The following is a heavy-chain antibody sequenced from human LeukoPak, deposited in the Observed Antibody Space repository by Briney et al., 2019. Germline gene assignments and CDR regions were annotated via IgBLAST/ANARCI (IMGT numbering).Heavy chain of an antibody. V-gene: IGHV3-30*03. D-gene: IGHD3-22*01. CDR1: GFTFSSYG. CDR2: ISYDGSNK. J-gene: IGHJ4*02. CDR3: ARGPLYYYDSSGYYQPPCDY. Sequence: GGSLRLSCAASGFTFSSYGMHWVRQAPGKGLEWVAVISYDGSNKYYADSVKGRFTISRDNSKNTLYLQMGSLRAEDMAVYYCARGPLYYYDSSGYYQPPCDYWGQGTLVTVSS.